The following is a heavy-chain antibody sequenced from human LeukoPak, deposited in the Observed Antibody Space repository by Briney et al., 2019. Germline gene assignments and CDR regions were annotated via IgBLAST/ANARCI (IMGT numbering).Heavy chain of an antibody. CDR3: TTDPIAVAGTSFDI. V-gene: IGHV3-15*01. Sequence: GGSLRLSCAASGFTFSNAWMSWVRQAPGKGLEWVGRIKRKTDGGTTDYAAPVKGRFTISRDDSKNTLYLQMNSLKTEDTAVYYCTTDPIAVAGTSFDIWGQGTMVTVSS. CDR1: GFTFSNAW. J-gene: IGHJ3*02. CDR2: IKRKTDGGTT. D-gene: IGHD6-19*01.